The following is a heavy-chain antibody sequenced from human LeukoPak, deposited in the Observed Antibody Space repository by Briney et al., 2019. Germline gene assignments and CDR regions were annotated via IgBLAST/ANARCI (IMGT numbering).Heavy chain of an antibody. Sequence: GGSLRLSCAASGFTFTTFSMTWVRQAPGRGLEWVARIKEDGSNIYYVDSVKGRFTISRDNAKNSVYLQMNSLRVEDTAVYYCARERWFLDYWGQGTPVTVSS. V-gene: IGHV3-7*05. CDR2: IKEDGSNI. CDR1: GFTFTTFS. D-gene: IGHD4-23*01. J-gene: IGHJ4*02. CDR3: ARERWFLDY.